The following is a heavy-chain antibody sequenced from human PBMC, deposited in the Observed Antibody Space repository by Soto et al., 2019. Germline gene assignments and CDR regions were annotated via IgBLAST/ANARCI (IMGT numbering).Heavy chain of an antibody. CDR1: GFTFSSYA. J-gene: IGHJ3*02. V-gene: IGHV3-23*01. CDR3: ARYIVVVTATYAFDI. Sequence: PGGSLRLSCTASGFTFSSYAMSWVRQAPGKGLEWVSFITGSGVVTSYADSVKGRFTVSRDNSKNTLYLQMNSLRAEDTAVYYCARYIVVVTATYAFDIWGQGTMVTVSS. D-gene: IGHD2-21*02. CDR2: ITGSGVVT.